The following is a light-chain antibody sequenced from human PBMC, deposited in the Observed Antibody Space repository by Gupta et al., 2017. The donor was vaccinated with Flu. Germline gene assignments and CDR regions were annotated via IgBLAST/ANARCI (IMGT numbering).Light chain of an antibody. V-gene: IGKV1-5*03. CDR2: RAS. CDR1: PSVGIR. J-gene: IGKJ1*01. CDR3: QQYNNHSRT. Sequence: ILSTQSPSTLPASVGDRVSISCRASPSVGIRLAWYQQKPGNAPKVLGHRASTLVSGVPSRFSGSGSGTEFTLTISSLQPDDFATFYCQQYNNHSRTFGQGTKVEIK.